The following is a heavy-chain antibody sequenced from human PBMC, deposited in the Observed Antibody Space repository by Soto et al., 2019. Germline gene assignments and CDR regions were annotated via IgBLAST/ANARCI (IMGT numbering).Heavy chain of an antibody. Sequence: SETLSLTCAVSGFFISSGNYWDWIRKPPGKGLEWIGSIFHGGNTYYNPSLKSRVTISVDMSKNQFSLKLNSATAADTAVYYCARARWYDAFDVWGQGTVVTVSS. V-gene: IGHV4-38-2*01. CDR2: IFHGGNT. D-gene: IGHD2-15*01. CDR1: GFFISSGNY. J-gene: IGHJ3*01. CDR3: ARARWYDAFDV.